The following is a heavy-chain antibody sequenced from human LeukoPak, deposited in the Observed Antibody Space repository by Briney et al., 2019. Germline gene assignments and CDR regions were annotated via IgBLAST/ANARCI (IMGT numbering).Heavy chain of an antibody. CDR1: GGSISSYY. CDR3: ARKVAAAETFDI. Sequence: SETLSLTCTVSGGSISSYYWSWIRQPPGKGLEWIGYIYYSGSTNYNPSLKSRVTMSVDMSKNQFSLKLNSVTAADTAIYYCARKVAAAETFDIWGQGTMVTVSS. D-gene: IGHD6-13*01. J-gene: IGHJ3*02. CDR2: IYYSGST. V-gene: IGHV4-59*01.